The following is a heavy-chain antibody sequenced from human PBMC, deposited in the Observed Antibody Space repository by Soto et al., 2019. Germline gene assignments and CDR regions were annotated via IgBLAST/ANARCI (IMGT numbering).Heavy chain of an antibody. Sequence: QVLLQESGPRLVKPSETLSLICSVSNVSISSSYWNWIRQSPGKGLEWIGFGYYSGTTKYNPSVKSRATMSVDMSKNEFSLKLTSVTTADAGIYFCARDFAGRGPFDPWGQGTVVTVSS. CDR1: NVSISSSY. J-gene: IGHJ5*01. CDR2: GYYSGTT. V-gene: IGHV4-59*01. D-gene: IGHD1-26*01. CDR3: ARDFAGRGPFDP.